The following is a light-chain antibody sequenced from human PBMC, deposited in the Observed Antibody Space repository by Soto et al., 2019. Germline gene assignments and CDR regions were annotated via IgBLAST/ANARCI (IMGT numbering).Light chain of an antibody. CDR3: CSYTALSTLVV. CDR2: DVS. Sequence: QSALTQPASVSGSPGQSITISCTGTSSDVGGYNYVSWYQHQPGRAPKLIIYDVSNRPSGVSLRFSGSKSGNTASLTISGLQAEDEADYYCCSYTALSTLVVFGIGTKVTVL. J-gene: IGLJ1*01. V-gene: IGLV2-14*01. CDR1: SSDVGGYNY.